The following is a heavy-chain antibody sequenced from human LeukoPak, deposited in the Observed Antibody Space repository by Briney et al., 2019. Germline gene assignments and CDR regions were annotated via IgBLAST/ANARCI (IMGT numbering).Heavy chain of an antibody. CDR3: ARAGGSTVSHSDY. CDR1: GFTFSSYG. CDR2: ISSSTSYI. D-gene: IGHD4-17*01. V-gene: IGHV3-21*01. Sequence: AGGSLRLSCAASGFTFSSYGLSWVRQAPGKGLEWVSSISSSTSYIYYADSVKGRFTISKDNAKNSLYLQMNSLRAGDTAVYYCARAGGSTVSHSDYWGQGTLVTVSS. J-gene: IGHJ4*02.